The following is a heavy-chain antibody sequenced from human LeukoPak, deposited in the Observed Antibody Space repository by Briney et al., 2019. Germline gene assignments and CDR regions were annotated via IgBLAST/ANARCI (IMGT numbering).Heavy chain of an antibody. D-gene: IGHD4-17*01. V-gene: IGHV7-4-1*02. J-gene: IGHJ6*03. Sequence: GASVKVSCKASGYTFTSYAMNWVRQAPGQGLEWMGWINTNTGNPTYAQGFTGRFVFSLDTSVSTAYLQISSLKAEDTAVYYCASGMTTVTTVYYYYYYMDVWGKGTTVTVSS. CDR3: ASGMTTVTTVYYYYYYMDV. CDR2: INTNTGNP. CDR1: GYTFTSYA.